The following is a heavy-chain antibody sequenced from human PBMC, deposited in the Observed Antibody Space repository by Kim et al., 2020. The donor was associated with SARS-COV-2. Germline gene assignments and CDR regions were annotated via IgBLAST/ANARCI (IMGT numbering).Heavy chain of an antibody. J-gene: IGHJ3*02. CDR1: GFTFSSYS. Sequence: GGSLRLSCAASGFTFSSYSMNWVRQAPGKGLEWVSSISSSSSYIYYADSVKGRFTISRDNAKNSLYLQMNSLRAEVTAVYYCARLWGSYAFDIWGQGTMVTVSS. CDR2: ISSSSSYI. CDR3: ARLWGSYAFDI. V-gene: IGHV3-21*01. D-gene: IGHD6-6*01.